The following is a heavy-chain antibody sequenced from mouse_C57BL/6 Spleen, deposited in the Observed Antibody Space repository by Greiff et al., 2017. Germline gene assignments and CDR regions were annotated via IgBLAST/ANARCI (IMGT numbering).Heavy chain of an antibody. CDR3: ARETTVGYFDV. V-gene: IGHV3-6*01. CDR1: GYSITSGYY. J-gene: IGHJ1*03. D-gene: IGHD1-1*01. CDR2: ISYDGSN. Sequence: VQLKESGPGLVKPSQSLSLTCSVTGYSITSGYYWNWIRQFPGNKLEWMGYISYDGSNNYNPSLKNRISITRDTSKNQFSLKLNSVTTEDTATYYCARETTVGYFDVWGTGTTVTVSS.